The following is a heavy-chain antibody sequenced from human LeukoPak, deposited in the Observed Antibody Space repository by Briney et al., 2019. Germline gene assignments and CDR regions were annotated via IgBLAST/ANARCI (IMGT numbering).Heavy chain of an antibody. CDR2: INPNSGDT. J-gene: IGHJ5*02. V-gene: IGHV1-2*02. D-gene: IGHD2-15*01. CDR3: ARGPLEYCSGGTCYSGRNWFDP. CDR1: GYILTDYC. Sequence: ASVKVSCKASGYILTDYCMHWVRQAPGQGLEWMGWINPNSGDTNYAQKFQGRVTMTRDTSISTVYMELRRLRYDDTAAYYCARGPLEYCSGGTCYSGRNWFDPWGQGTLVTVSS.